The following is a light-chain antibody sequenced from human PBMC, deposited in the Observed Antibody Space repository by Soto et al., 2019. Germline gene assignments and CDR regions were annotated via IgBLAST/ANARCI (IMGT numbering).Light chain of an antibody. V-gene: IGKV3-20*01. J-gene: IGKJ3*01. CDR2: DSS. CDR3: QQYGRSPSLFT. CDR1: QSVTNTY. Sequence: EIVLTQSPGTLSLSPGEIATLSCRASQSVTNTYLAWYQQKPGQAPRLLIYDSSSRATGIPDRFSGSGSGTSFTLTISRLEPEDFAVYYCQQYGRSPSLFTFGPGTKVDIK.